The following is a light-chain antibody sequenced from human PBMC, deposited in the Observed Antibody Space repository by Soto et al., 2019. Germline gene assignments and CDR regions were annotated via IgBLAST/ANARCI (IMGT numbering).Light chain of an antibody. V-gene: IGKV1-8*01. CDR3: QQYYSYPVT. Sequence: AIRMTQSPSSLSASTGDRVTITCRASQGISSYLAWYQQKPGKAPKLLIYAASTLQSGVPSRFSGSGSGTDFTLTISCLQSEDFATYYCQQYYSYPVTLGQGTKVDIK. CDR2: AAS. J-gene: IGKJ1*01. CDR1: QGISSY.